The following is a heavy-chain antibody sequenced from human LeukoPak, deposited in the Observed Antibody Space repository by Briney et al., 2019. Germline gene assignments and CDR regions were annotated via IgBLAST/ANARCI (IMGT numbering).Heavy chain of an antibody. Sequence: PSETLSLTCTVSGGSITSYYWSWIRQPPGKVLEWIGYINYSGSTNYNPSLKSRVIISVDTSKNQFSLKLSSVTAADTAVYYCARPKYSSAYDAFDIWGQGTMVTVSS. CDR2: INYSGST. CDR1: GGSITSYY. D-gene: IGHD6-19*01. V-gene: IGHV4-59*08. CDR3: ARPKYSSAYDAFDI. J-gene: IGHJ3*02.